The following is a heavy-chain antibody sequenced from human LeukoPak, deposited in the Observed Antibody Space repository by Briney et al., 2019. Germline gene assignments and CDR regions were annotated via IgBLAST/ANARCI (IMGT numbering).Heavy chain of an antibody. CDR3: ARHAAVAGRMDFDY. CDR2: IYYNGNF. D-gene: IGHD6-19*01. J-gene: IGHJ4*02. Sequence: SETLSLTCSVSGGSISSSSYYWGWIRQPPGTGLEWIGSIYYNGNFYYNPSLKSRVTMPADTSKNQFSLRLTSMTAAGTAVYYCARHAAVAGRMDFDYWGQGTLVTVSS. CDR1: GGSISSSSYY. V-gene: IGHV4-39*01.